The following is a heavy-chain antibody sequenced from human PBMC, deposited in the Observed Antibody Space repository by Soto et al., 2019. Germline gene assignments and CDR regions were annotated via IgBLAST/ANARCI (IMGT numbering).Heavy chain of an antibody. V-gene: IGHV3-23*01. Sequence: GGSLRLSYAASGFTFSSYAMSWVRQAPGKGLEWVSAISGSGGSTYYADSVKGRFTISRDNSKNTLYLQMNSLRAEDTAVYYCAKDGVYGFSSSWDDAFDIWGQGTMVTVSS. D-gene: IGHD6-13*01. CDR3: AKDGVYGFSSSWDDAFDI. J-gene: IGHJ3*02. CDR1: GFTFSSYA. CDR2: ISGSGGST.